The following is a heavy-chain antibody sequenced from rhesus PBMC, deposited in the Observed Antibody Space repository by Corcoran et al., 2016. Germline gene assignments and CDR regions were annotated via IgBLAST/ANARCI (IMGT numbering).Heavy chain of an antibody. Sequence: QVQLQESGPGLVKPSETLSLTCAVSGGSFSGYYWGWIRQPPGKGLGWIGYISGSSGSTDYNPSRKSRVTISTDTAKNQFSLKLSSVTAADTAVYYCARVGGWSLGYFDYWGQGVLVTVSS. D-gene: IGHD6-37*01. CDR3: ARVGGWSLGYFDY. CDR2: ISGSSGST. V-gene: IGHV4-165*01. CDR1: GGSFSGYY. J-gene: IGHJ4*01.